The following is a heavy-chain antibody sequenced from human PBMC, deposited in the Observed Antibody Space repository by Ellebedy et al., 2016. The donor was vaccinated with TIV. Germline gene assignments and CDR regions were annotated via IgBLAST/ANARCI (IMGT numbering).Heavy chain of an antibody. Sequence: GESLKISCAASGFTVSSNYMSWVRQAPGKGLEWVLVIYSGGSTYYADSVKGRFTISRDNSKNTLYLQMNSLRAEDTAVYYCARDRIHVDTAMESYYYYGMDVWGQGTTVTVSS. J-gene: IGHJ6*02. V-gene: IGHV3-66*01. D-gene: IGHD5-18*01. CDR3: ARDRIHVDTAMESYYYYGMDV. CDR1: GFTVSSNY. CDR2: IYSGGST.